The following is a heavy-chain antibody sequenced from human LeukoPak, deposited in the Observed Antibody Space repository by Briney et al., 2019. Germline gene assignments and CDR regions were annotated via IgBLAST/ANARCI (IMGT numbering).Heavy chain of an antibody. CDR3: ARGPELRPINYFDY. J-gene: IGHJ4*02. V-gene: IGHV4-39*07. CDR2: IYYSGST. D-gene: IGHD1-7*01. Sequence: SETLSLTCTVSGGSITSSSYYWGWIRQPPGKGLEWIGSIYYSGSTYYNPSLKSRVTISVDTSKNQFSLKLSSVTAADTAVYYCARGPELRPINYFDYWGQGTLVTVSS. CDR1: GGSITSSSYY.